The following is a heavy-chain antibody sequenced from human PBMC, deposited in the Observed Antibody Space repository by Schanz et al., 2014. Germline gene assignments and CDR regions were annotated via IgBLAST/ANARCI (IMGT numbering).Heavy chain of an antibody. Sequence: VQLLQFGGGVVQPGRSLRLSCAASGFTFRDYYMSWVRQAPGKGLEWVSGFIVDSGNTYYAGSVKGRFSISRDNSKNTLYLQMNSLRAEDTAVYYCAKQIHYDILTVTRNWGQGTLVTGSS. V-gene: IGHV3-23*01. CDR3: AKQIHYDILTVTRN. J-gene: IGHJ4*02. CDR1: GFTFRDYY. D-gene: IGHD3-9*01. CDR2: FIVDSGNT.